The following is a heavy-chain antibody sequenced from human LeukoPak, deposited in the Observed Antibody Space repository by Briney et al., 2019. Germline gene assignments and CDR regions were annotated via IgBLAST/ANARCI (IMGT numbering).Heavy chain of an antibody. D-gene: IGHD2-15*01. Sequence: PGRSQRLSCGASGHPLKSYTHHCARQAPGKGLEWVAVIWYDGRTKYYADSVKGRFTISRDNSKNTLYLQMNSLRAEDTAVYYCAKVRGGSCYYFDLWGRGTLVTVSS. CDR3: AKVRGGSCYYFDL. CDR1: GHPLKSYT. CDR2: IWYDGRTK. V-gene: IGHV3-33*06. J-gene: IGHJ2*01.